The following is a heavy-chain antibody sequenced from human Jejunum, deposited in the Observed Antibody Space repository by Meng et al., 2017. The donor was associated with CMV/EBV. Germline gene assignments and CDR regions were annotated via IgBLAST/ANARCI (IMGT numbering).Heavy chain of an antibody. CDR2: ISHSGST. Sequence: SSSTGNYDWSWNRQPPGKGLEWIGCISHSGSTFFHPSLESRVTLSVDTSKNQFSLKLSSVAAADTAVYYCARSLAPTVSMYNWFDSWGQGTLVTVSS. V-gene: IGHV4-30-4*08. CDR1: SSSTGNYD. CDR3: ARSLAPTVSMYNWFDS. D-gene: IGHD4-17*01. J-gene: IGHJ5*01.